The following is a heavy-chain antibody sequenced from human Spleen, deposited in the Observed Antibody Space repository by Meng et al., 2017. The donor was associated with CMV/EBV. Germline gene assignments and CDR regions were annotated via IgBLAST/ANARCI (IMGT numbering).Heavy chain of an antibody. J-gene: IGHJ6*02. V-gene: IGHV4-61*05. D-gene: IGHD3-3*01. CDR2: IYYSGST. Sequence: GSLRLSCTVSGGSISSSSYYWGWIRQPPGKGLEWIGYIYYSGSTNYNPSLKSRVTISVDTSKNQFSLKLSSVTAADTAVYYCARAYNDYYTYGMDVWGQGTTVTVS. CDR3: ARAYNDYYTYGMDV. CDR1: GGSISSSSYY.